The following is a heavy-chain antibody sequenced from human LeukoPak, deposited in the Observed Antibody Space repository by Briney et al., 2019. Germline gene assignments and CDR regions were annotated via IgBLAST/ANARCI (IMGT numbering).Heavy chain of an antibody. J-gene: IGHJ4*02. CDR3: ARDRTTHYYFDY. V-gene: IGHV3-21*01. CDR1: GFTFSSYS. D-gene: IGHD1-14*01. CDR2: ISSSSSYI. Sequence: GGSLRLSCAASGFTFSSYSMNWVRRAPGKGLEWVSSISSSSSYIYYADSVKGRFTISRDNAKNSLYLQMNSLRAEDTAVYYCARDRTTHYYFDYWGQGTLVTVSS.